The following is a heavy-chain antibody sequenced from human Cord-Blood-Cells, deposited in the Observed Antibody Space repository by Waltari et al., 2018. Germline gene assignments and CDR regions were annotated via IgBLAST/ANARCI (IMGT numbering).Heavy chain of an antibody. CDR2: IYSGGST. Sequence: EVQLVDSGGGLIQPGGSLRLSCEDSGFRVSSNYMCWVRQAPGKGLEWVSVIYSGGSTYYSESVKGRFTISRDNSKNTLYLQMNSLRAEDTAVYYCARGWFGEFDYWGQGTLVTVSS. V-gene: IGHV3-53*01. CDR1: GFRVSSNY. CDR3: ARGWFGEFDY. D-gene: IGHD3-10*01. J-gene: IGHJ4*02.